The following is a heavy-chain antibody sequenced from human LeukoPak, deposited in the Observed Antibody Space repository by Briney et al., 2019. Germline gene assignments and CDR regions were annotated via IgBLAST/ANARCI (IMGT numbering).Heavy chain of an antibody. CDR3: AKYTGGWYSYSYMDV. D-gene: IGHD6-19*01. CDR2: ISYDGNNK. CDR1: GFTFCTYA. Sequence: VRSLSLSSAPSGFTFCTYAMHRVRQAPGKGLEWVAVISYDGNNKYYAASVKARFTISRDNSNHTLYLQRNILRAEDTAVYYCAKYTGGWYSYSYMDVWGKGTTDSVSS. V-gene: IGHV3-30*07. J-gene: IGHJ6*03.